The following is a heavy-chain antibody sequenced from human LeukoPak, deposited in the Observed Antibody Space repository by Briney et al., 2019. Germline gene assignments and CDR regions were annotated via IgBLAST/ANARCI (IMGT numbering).Heavy chain of an antibody. Sequence: TGGSLRLSCAASGFTFSSYSMNWVRQAPGKGLEWVSYISSSSSTIYYADSVKGRLTISRDNAKNTLYLQMNSLRAEDTAVYYCAKDFRRGYSYGWAFDIWGQGTMVTVSS. J-gene: IGHJ3*02. CDR1: GFTFSSYS. D-gene: IGHD5-18*01. CDR2: ISSSSSTI. V-gene: IGHV3-48*01. CDR3: AKDFRRGYSYGWAFDI.